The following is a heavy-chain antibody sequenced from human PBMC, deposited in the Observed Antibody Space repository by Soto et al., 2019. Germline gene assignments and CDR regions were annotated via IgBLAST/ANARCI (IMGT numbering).Heavy chain of an antibody. CDR1: GYTFTTFW. D-gene: IGHD2-2*01. V-gene: IGHV5-10-1*01. Sequence: GESLKISCTGFGYTFTTFWISWVRQMPGKGLEWMGRIYPSDTYATYSPAFQGHVTIAADKATSTAYLQWSSLKASDTAMYYWARIYCTTTTCDSWFDPWGQGTLVTVSS. CDR2: IYPSDTYA. J-gene: IGHJ5*02. CDR3: ARIYCTTTTCDSWFDP.